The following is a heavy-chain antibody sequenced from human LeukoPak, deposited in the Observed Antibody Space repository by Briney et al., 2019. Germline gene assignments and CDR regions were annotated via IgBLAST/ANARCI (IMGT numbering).Heavy chain of an antibody. CDR3: TRDLGPYYHGSGSTDY. CDR2: IRSKRYGGTT. J-gene: IGHJ4*02. D-gene: IGHD3-10*01. CDR1: GFMFSDYW. V-gene: IGHV3-49*04. Sequence: GGSLRLSCAASGFMFSDYWMSWVRQAPGKGLEWVGFIRSKRYGGTTEYAASVKGRFTISRDDSKTIAYLQMNSLKTEDAAVYYCTRDLGPYYHGSGSTDYWGQGTLVTVSS.